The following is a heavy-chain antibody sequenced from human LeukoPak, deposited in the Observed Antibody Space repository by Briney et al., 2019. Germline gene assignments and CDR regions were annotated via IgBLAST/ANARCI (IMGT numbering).Heavy chain of an antibody. CDR3: ARDQIAAAGTPYYYMDV. J-gene: IGHJ6*03. CDR2: INPSGGST. D-gene: IGHD6-13*01. CDR1: GYTFTSYY. V-gene: IGHV1-46*01. Sequence: ASVKVSCKASGYTFTSYYMRWVRQASGQGLEWMGIINPSGGSTSYAQKFQGRVTMTRDMSTSTVYMELSSLRSEDTAVYYCARDQIAAAGTPYYYMDVWGKGTTVTVSS.